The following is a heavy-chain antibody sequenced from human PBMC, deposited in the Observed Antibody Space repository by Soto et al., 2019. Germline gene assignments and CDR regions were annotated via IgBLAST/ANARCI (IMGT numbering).Heavy chain of an antibody. V-gene: IGHV3-30-3*01. CDR1: GVTLSSYA. J-gene: IGHJ6*02. CDR2: ISYDGSNK. CDR3: ARSGYYYDSSGYFLVYYYYGMDV. D-gene: IGHD3-22*01. Sequence: XGSLRLSCAASGVTLSSYAMHWVRQAPGKGLEWVAVISYDGSNKYYADSVKGRFTISRDNSKNTLYLQMNSLRAEDTAVYYCARSGYYYDSSGYFLVYYYYGMDVWGQGTTVTVSS.